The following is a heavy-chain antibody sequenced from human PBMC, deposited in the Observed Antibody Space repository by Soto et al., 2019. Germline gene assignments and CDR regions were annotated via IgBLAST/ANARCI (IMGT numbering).Heavy chain of an antibody. Sequence: PSETLSLTCAVSGGSISSGGYSWSWIRQPAGKGLEWIGRIYTSGSTNYNPSLKSRVTMSVDTSKNQFSLKLSSVTAADTAVYYCARDPKRGVAFDYWGQGTLVTVSS. J-gene: IGHJ4*02. CDR3: ARDPKRGVAFDY. V-gene: IGHV4-61*02. D-gene: IGHD3-10*01. CDR2: IYTSGST. CDR1: GGSISSGGYS.